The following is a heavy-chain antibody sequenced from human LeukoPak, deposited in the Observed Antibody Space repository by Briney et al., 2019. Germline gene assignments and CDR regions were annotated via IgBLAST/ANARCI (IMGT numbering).Heavy chain of an antibody. CDR2: ISYDGSNK. CDR3: ARGNYYGMDV. J-gene: IGHJ6*02. CDR1: GFTFSSYG. V-gene: IGHV3-30*03. Sequence: GGSLRLSCAASGFTFSSYGMHWVRQAPGKGLEWVAVISYDGSNKYYADSVKGRFTISRDNSKNTLYLQMNSLGAEDTAVYYCARGNYYGMDVWGQGTTVIVSS.